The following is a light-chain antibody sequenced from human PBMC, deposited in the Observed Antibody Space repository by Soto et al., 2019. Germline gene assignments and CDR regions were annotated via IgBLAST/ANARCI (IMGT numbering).Light chain of an antibody. Sequence: ILRTQSPATLSVSPGERATLSCRASQSVSRNFLAWYQQNPGQGPRLLIDGASSRATGIPDRCSCRGSGTDFNLTIRRLEPEDVSVYSVPQYGSSPVTFGQGTRLEIK. V-gene: IGKV3-20*01. CDR1: QSVSRNF. CDR3: PQYGSSPVT. CDR2: GAS. J-gene: IGKJ5*01.